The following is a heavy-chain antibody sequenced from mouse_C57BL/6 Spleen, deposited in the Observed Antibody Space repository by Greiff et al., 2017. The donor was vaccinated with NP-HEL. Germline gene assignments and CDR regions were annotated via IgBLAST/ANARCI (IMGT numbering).Heavy chain of an antibody. CDR1: GFTFSDYG. V-gene: IGHV5-15*01. J-gene: IGHJ2*01. Sequence: EVQRVESGGGLVQPGGSLKLSCAASGFTFSDYGMAWVRQAPRKGPEWVAFISNLAYSIYYADTVTGRFTISRENAKNTLYLEMSSLRSEDTAMYYCARQGLGNYGVYFDYWGQGTTLTVSS. D-gene: IGHD2-1*01. CDR3: ARQGLGNYGVYFDY. CDR2: ISNLAYSI.